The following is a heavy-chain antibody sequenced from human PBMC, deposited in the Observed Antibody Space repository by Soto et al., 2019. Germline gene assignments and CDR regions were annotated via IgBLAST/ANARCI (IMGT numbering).Heavy chain of an antibody. CDR3: GKVLVGATGHTDSDS. CDR1: GGSIYRSGYY. D-gene: IGHD2-15*01. CDR2: IDYNGVT. V-gene: IGHV4-39*01. J-gene: IGHJ4*02. Sequence: SLTCTVSGGSIYRSGYYWGWIRQPPGRGLGWIGNIDYNGVTYSNPSLKSRVTISRDTSKNQFSLKLTSVTAADTALYYCGKVLVGATGHTDSDSWGPGTLVTVSS.